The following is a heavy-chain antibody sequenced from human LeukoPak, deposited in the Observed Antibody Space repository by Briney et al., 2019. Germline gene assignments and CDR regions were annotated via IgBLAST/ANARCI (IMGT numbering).Heavy chain of an antibody. J-gene: IGHJ4*02. CDR1: GYTFTCNY. Sequence: ASVKVSCKASGYTFTCNYMHWVRQAPGQGLEWMGWINPNSGDTKYAQKFQGRVTMTRDTSISTAYMELSRLTSDDTAVYYCAKQYATRGYLVGFDFWGQGSLVTVSS. D-gene: IGHD3-22*01. V-gene: IGHV1-2*02. CDR2: INPNSGDT. CDR3: AKQYATRGYLVGFDF.